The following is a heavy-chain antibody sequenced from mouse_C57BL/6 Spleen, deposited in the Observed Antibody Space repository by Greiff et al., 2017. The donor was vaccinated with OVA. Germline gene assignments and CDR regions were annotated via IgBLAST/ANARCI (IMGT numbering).Heavy chain of an antibody. CDR2: ISYDGSN. D-gene: IGHD2-5*01. CDR3: ARDRGYYSNYEAY. V-gene: IGHV3-6*01. CDR1: GYSITSGYY. Sequence: VQLKESGPGLVKPSQSLSLTCSVTGYSITSGYYWNWIRQFPGNKLEWMGYISYDGSNNYNPSLKNRISITRDTSKNQFFLKLNSVTTEDTATYYCARDRGYYSNYEAYWGQGTLVTVSA. J-gene: IGHJ3*01.